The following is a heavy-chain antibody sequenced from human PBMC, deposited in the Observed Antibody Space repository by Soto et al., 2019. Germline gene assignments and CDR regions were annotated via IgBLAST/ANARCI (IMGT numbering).Heavy chain of an antibody. CDR3: ARPGIAAAGQPADYYYYYGMDV. D-gene: IGHD6-13*01. Sequence: QLQLQESGPGLVKPSETLSLTCTVSGGSISSSSYYWGWIRQPPGKGLEWIGSIYYSGSTYYNPSLKSRVTMSVDTSKNQFSLKLSSVTAADTAVYYCARPGIAAAGQPADYYYYYGMDVWGQGTTVTVSS. J-gene: IGHJ6*02. CDR2: IYYSGST. V-gene: IGHV4-39*01. CDR1: GGSISSSSYY.